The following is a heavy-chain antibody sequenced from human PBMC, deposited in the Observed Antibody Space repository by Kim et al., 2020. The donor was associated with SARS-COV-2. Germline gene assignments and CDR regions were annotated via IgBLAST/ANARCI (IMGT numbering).Heavy chain of an antibody. Sequence: YADSVKGRFTISRDNSKNTLYLQMNSLRAEDTAVYYCAKEAGSGRLHVDYWGQGTLVTVSS. D-gene: IGHD3-10*01. V-gene: IGHV3-23*01. J-gene: IGHJ4*02. CDR3: AKEAGSGRLHVDY.